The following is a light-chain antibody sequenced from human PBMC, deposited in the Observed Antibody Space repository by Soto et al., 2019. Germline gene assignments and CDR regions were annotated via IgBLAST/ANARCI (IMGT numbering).Light chain of an antibody. J-gene: IGLJ1*01. CDR3: SSYAGTNIHYV. V-gene: IGLV2-8*01. CDR2: DVS. Sequence: QSALTQPPSASGSPGQSVTISCTGTSSDVGGYNYVSWYQQHPGKAPKLMIYDVSKRPSGVPDRFSGSKSGNTASLTVSGLQDEDEADYYCSSYAGTNIHYVFGTGTKVTVL. CDR1: SSDVGGYNY.